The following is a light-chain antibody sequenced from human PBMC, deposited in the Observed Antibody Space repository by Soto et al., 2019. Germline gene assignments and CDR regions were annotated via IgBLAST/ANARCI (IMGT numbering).Light chain of an antibody. CDR2: EGS. CDR3: CSYSGSRTFV. Sequence: QSALAQPASVSGSPGQSITLSCTGTSGDVGSYNLVSWYQQHPGKAPKLMIYEGSKRPSGVSTRFSGSKSGNTASLTISGLQAEDEADYYCCSYSGSRTFVFGTGTKGTVL. CDR1: SGDVGSYNL. V-gene: IGLV2-23*03. J-gene: IGLJ1*01.